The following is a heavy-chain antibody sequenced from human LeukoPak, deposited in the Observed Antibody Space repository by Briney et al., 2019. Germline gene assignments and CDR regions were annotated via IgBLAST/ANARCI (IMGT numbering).Heavy chain of an antibody. Sequence: GSSLRLSCAASGLIFNTYGMHWVRHAPGKGLEWVAVIWFDGSIKYYADSVKGRFTISRDNSKNTLYLQMNSLRAEDTALYYCASAAGAFDNWGQGTLVTVSS. CDR1: GLIFNTYG. CDR3: ASAAGAFDN. D-gene: IGHD6-19*01. V-gene: IGHV3-33*01. CDR2: IWFDGSIK. J-gene: IGHJ4*02.